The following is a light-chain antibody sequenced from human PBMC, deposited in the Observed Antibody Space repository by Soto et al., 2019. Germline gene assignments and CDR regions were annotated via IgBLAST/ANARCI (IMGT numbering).Light chain of an antibody. Sequence: DIQVTQSPSFLSASVGDRVTITCRASQGISRHLAWYQQTPGKAPEPLIYAASTLESGVPSRFSGSGSGTDFTLTISRLEPEDFAVYYCQQYSTSPPTFGGGTKVDIK. V-gene: IGKV1-9*01. J-gene: IGKJ4*01. CDR3: QQYSTSPPT. CDR2: AAS. CDR1: QGISRH.